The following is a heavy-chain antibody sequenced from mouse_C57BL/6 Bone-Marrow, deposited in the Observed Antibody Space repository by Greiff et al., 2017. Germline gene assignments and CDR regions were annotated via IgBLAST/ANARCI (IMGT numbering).Heavy chain of an antibody. CDR2: IDPSDSYT. Sequence: VQLQQPGAELVMPGASVKLSCKASGYTFTSYWMHWVKQRPGQGLEWIGEIDPSDSYTNYNQKFKGKSTLTVDKSSSTAYMQLSSLTSEDSAVYYCARERDSSGLLAMDYWGQGTSVTVSS. V-gene: IGHV1-69*01. J-gene: IGHJ4*01. CDR3: ARERDSSGLLAMDY. D-gene: IGHD3-2*02. CDR1: GYTFTSYW.